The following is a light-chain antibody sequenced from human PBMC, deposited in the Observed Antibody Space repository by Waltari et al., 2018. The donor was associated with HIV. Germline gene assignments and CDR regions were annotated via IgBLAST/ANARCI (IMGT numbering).Light chain of an antibody. CDR3: QTWDSNFYV. CDR1: QLGNNY. V-gene: IGLV3-1*01. Sequence: SYELTQQPSVSVSPGQTASITCSGDQLGNNYIWWYQQKSGQSPVLVIYKDSKRPPRIPERVSGSNSGHTATLTSSGTQTVDEADYYCQTWDSNFYVFGTGTKVTVL. J-gene: IGLJ1*01. CDR2: KDS.